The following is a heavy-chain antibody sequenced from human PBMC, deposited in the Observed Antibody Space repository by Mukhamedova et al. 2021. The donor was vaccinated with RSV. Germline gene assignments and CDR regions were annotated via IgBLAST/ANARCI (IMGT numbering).Heavy chain of an antibody. CDR3: AKVREGSGYYYYMDV. Sequence: VRQAPGKGLEWVAFIRYDGSNKYYADSVKGRFTISRDNSKNTLYLQMNSLRAEDTAVYYCAKVREGSGYYYYMDVWGQGTTVTV. V-gene: IGHV3-30*02. D-gene: IGHD6-25*01. CDR2: IRYDGSNK. J-gene: IGHJ6*03.